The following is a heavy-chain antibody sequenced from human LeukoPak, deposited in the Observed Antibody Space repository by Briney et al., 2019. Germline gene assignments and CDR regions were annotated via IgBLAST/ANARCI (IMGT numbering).Heavy chain of an antibody. CDR1: GGSIISGDDD. Sequence: NPWESLSLACSVSGGSIISGDDDWGCIRQPPGKGLEWTGYIYYSGSTYYNPSTKSPVTISVDTAKNHPSLKLSSVTAADSAGYYCSRDRPTWTPLGDYWGQGTLVTVSS. CDR2: IYYSGST. J-gene: IGHJ4*02. V-gene: IGHV4-30-4*01. D-gene: IGHD3/OR15-3a*01. CDR3: SRDRPTWTPLGDY.